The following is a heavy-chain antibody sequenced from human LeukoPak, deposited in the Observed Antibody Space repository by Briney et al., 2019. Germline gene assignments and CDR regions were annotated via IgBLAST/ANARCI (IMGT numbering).Heavy chain of an antibody. V-gene: IGHV3-23*01. J-gene: IGHJ4*02. CDR2: ISGSGGST. CDR3: AKDRGRKEDLFDY. Sequence: GGSLRLSCAASGFTFSGFSMTWVRQAPGKGLEWVSAISGSGGSTYYADSVKGRFTISRDNSKNTLYLQMNSLRAEDTAVYYCAKDRGRKEDLFDYWGQGTLVTVSS. D-gene: IGHD3-10*01. CDR1: GFTFSGFS.